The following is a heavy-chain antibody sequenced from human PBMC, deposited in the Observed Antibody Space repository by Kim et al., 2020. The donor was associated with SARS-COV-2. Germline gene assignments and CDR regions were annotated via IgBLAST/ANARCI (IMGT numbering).Heavy chain of an antibody. CDR3: ARDRKGHYYYGMDV. Sequence: LSLTCAASGFTFSDYYMSWIRQAPGKGLEWVSYISSSSSYTNYADSVKGRFTISRDNAKNSLYLQMNSLRAEDTAVYYCARDRKGHYYYGMDVWGQGTTVTVSS. CDR1: GFTFSDYY. CDR2: ISSSSSYT. J-gene: IGHJ6*02. V-gene: IGHV3-11*05.